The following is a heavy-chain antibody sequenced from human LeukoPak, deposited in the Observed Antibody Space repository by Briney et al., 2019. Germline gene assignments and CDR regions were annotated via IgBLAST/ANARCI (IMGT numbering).Heavy chain of an antibody. Sequence: GGSLRLSCAASGFTFSSYGMSWVRQAPGKGLERVSAISGRGDSPYYADSVKGRFTISRDNAKNSLYLQMNSLRAEDTAVYYCAREDGSGSYYFDYWGQGTLVTVSS. V-gene: IGHV3-23*01. CDR1: GFTFSSYG. CDR2: ISGRGDSP. CDR3: AREDGSGSYYFDY. D-gene: IGHD3-10*01. J-gene: IGHJ4*02.